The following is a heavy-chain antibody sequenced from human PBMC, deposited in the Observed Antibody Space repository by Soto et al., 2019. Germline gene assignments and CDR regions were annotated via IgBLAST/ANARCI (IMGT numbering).Heavy chain of an antibody. Sequence: ASVKVSCKASGYTFTSYGIIWVRQAPGQGLEWMGWISAYNGNTNYAQKLQGRVTMTTDTSTSTAYMELRSLRSDDTAVYYCAREDRWFGELLDPNNNWFDPWGQGTLVTVSS. V-gene: IGHV1-18*01. CDR2: ISAYNGNT. D-gene: IGHD3-10*01. J-gene: IGHJ5*02. CDR1: GYTFTSYG. CDR3: AREDRWFGELLDPNNNWFDP.